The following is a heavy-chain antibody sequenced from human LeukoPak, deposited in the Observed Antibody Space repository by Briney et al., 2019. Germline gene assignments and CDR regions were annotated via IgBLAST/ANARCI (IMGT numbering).Heavy chain of an antibody. CDR1: GGSISGSSYY. J-gene: IGHJ4*02. V-gene: IGHV4-39*07. CDR2: IYYSGST. Sequence: PSETLSLTCTVSGGSISGSSYYWGWIRQPPGKGLEWIGSIYYSGSTYYNPSLKSRVTISVDTSKNHFSLKLRSVTAADTAVYYCAKDHYDSSGYPFDYWGQGTLVTVSS. D-gene: IGHD3-22*01. CDR3: AKDHYDSSGYPFDY.